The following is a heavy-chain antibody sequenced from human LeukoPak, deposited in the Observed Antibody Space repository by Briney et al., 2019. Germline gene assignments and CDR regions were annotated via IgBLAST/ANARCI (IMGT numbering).Heavy chain of an antibody. D-gene: IGHD3-10*01. CDR3: ARDFVRFGELFY. Sequence: GGSLRLSCAASGFMFSSSWMAWVRQAPGKGLEWVANIKEDGSDKNYVDSVKGRFTISRDNAKNSLYLQMNSLRAEDTALYYCARDFVRFGELFYWGQETLVTVSS. CDR2: IKEDGSDK. CDR1: GFMFSSSW. V-gene: IGHV3-7*03. J-gene: IGHJ4*02.